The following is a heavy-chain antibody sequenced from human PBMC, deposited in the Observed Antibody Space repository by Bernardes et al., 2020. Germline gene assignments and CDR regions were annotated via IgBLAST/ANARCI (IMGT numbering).Heavy chain of an antibody. V-gene: IGHV3-48*03. D-gene: IGHD4-17*01. CDR2: ISSSSSTL. J-gene: IGHJ4*02. CDR3: ARGATVTYYFEY. CDR1: GFTFSNYE. Sequence: GGSLRLSCAASGFTFSNYEMNWVRQAPGKGLEWVSYISSSSSTLYYADSVKGRFTISRDNAKNSLYLQMNSLRAEDTAVYYCARGATVTYYFEYWGQGTLGTVFS.